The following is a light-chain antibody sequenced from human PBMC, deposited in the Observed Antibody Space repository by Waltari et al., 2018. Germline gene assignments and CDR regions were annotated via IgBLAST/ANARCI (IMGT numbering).Light chain of an antibody. CDR1: QSSSRW. V-gene: IGKV1-5*03. CDR3: QQYNSYPWA. Sequence: DIQMTQSPSTMSASIGDRVTITCRATQSSSRWLAWYQQKPGKAPKLLIYKTSSLESGVPSRFSGSTSGTEFTLTISILQPDDFATYYCQQYNSYPWAFGQGTKVEI. J-gene: IGKJ1*01. CDR2: KTS.